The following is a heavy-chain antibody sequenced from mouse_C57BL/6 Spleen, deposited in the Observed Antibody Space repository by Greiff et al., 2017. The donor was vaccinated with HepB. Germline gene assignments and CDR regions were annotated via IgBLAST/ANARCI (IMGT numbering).Heavy chain of an antibody. J-gene: IGHJ4*01. V-gene: IGHV1-72*01. D-gene: IGHD1-1*01. Sequence: QVQLQQPGAELVKPGASVKLSCKASGYTFTSYWMHWVKPRPGRGLEWIGRIDPNSGGTKYNEKFKSKATLTVDKPSSTAYMQRSSLTSADSAVYYCAGSDADYGSIYDYAMDYWSQGTSVTVSS. CDR2: IDPNSGGT. CDR3: AGSDADYGSIYDYAMDY. CDR1: GYTFTSYW.